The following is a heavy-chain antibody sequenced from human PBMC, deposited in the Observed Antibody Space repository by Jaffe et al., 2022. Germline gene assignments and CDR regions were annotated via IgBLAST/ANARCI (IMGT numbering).Heavy chain of an antibody. D-gene: IGHD3-22*01. V-gene: IGHV4-38-2*01. CDR1: GYSISSGYY. J-gene: IGHJ5*02. Sequence: QVQLQESGPGLVKPSETLSLTCAVSGYSISSGYYWGWIRQPPGKGLEWIGSIYHSGSTYYNPSLKSRVTISVDTSKNQFSLKLSSVTAADTAVYYCARLRGSGYSDWFDPWGQGTLVTVSS. CDR2: IYHSGST. CDR3: ARLRGSGYSDWFDP.